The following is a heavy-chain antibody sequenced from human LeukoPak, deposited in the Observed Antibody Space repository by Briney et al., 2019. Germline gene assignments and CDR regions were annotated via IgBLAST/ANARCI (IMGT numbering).Heavy chain of an antibody. Sequence: SETLSLTCTVSGGSISSYYWSWIRQPPGKGLECIGYIYYSGSTNYNPSLKSRVTISVDTSKNQFSLKLSSVTAADTAVYYCARYYYDSSGYYIDYWGQGTLVTVSS. V-gene: IGHV4-59*01. CDR3: ARYYYDSSGYYIDY. D-gene: IGHD3-22*01. CDR2: IYYSGST. J-gene: IGHJ4*02. CDR1: GGSISSYY.